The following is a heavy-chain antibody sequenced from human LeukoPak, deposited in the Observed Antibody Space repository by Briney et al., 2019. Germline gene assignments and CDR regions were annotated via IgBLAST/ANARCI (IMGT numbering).Heavy chain of an antibody. CDR2: IKQDGSEK. Sequence: RAGGSLRLSCAASGFTFSNYWMSWVRQAPGKGLEWVANIKQDGSEKYYVDSVKGRFTISRDNAKNSLYLQMNSLRAEDTAVYYCARDGVRDDYGDAQFDYWGQGTLVTVSS. CDR1: GFTFSNYW. V-gene: IGHV3-7*01. J-gene: IGHJ4*02. CDR3: ARDGVRDDYGDAQFDY. D-gene: IGHD4-17*01.